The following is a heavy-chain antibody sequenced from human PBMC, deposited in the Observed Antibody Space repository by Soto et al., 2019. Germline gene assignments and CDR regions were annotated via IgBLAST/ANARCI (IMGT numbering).Heavy chain of an antibody. CDR3: ARDPRETTYYLDY. Sequence: ESGGGVVQPGRSLRLSCAASGFTFHSFTMHWVRQSPGKGLEWVALISYDGTNEYYADSVKGRFTISRDNSKSTLYLQMNSLRTDDTALYYCARDPRETTYYLDYWGQGTLVTVSS. CDR2: ISYDGTNE. CDR1: GFTFHSFT. V-gene: IGHV3-30-3*01. D-gene: IGHD1-1*01. J-gene: IGHJ4*02.